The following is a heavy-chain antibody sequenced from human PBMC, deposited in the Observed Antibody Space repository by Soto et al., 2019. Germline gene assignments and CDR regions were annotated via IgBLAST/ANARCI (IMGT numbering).Heavy chain of an antibody. CDR3: ARTYDSTGYANEFDS. CDR1: GRSITSYY. Sequence: QVVLQESGPGLVKPSETLSLTCSVSGRSITSYYWSWVRQPPGKGLEWIGYIYDNGITSQNPSLKSRVTMSADTSQNQFSLKLTSVTGADTAVYYCARTYDSTGYANEFDSGGHGILVTVTS. CDR2: IYDNGIT. V-gene: IGHV4-59*12. J-gene: IGHJ4*01. D-gene: IGHD3-22*01.